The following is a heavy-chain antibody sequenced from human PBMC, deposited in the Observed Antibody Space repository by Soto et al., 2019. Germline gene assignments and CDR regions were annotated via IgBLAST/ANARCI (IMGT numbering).Heavy chain of an antibody. J-gene: IGHJ4*02. V-gene: IGHV1-18*04. Sequence: AASVKVSCKASGYTFTGYYMHWVRQAPGQGLEWMGWISAYNGSTNYAQKLQGRVTMTTDTSTSTAYMELRSLRSDDTAVYYCARDTLTMVRGDPGSEYWGQGTLVTVSS. CDR3: ARDTLTMVRGDPGSEY. CDR1: GYTFTGYY. D-gene: IGHD3-10*01. CDR2: ISAYNGST.